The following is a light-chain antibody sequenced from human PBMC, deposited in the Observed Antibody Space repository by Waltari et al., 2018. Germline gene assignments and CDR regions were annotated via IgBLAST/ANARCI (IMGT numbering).Light chain of an antibody. CDR3: QHYNRFSQT. Sequence: DIQMTHSPSTLSASVGDRVTITCRASQSIGYWLAWYQQKAGKAPKLLISEASNLESGVPPRFSGSGAGTEFTLTISSLQPDDFATYYCQHYNRFSQTFGQGTKVAI. V-gene: IGKV1-5*03. CDR2: EAS. J-gene: IGKJ1*01. CDR1: QSIGYW.